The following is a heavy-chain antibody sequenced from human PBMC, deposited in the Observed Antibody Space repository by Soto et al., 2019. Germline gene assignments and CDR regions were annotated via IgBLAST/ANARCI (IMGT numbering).Heavy chain of an antibody. CDR2: ISAYNDHT. Sequence: QVQLVQSGTEVKKPGASVKVSCKASGYIMTTYGVSWVRQAPGQGLEWVGWISAYNDHTNYAQKIQGRVTMTTDTSTSTAYMELRSLRSDDTAVYYCARGTYFDYWGQGTLVTVSS. CDR3: ARGTYFDY. CDR1: GYIMTTYG. J-gene: IGHJ4*02. D-gene: IGHD1-1*01. V-gene: IGHV1-18*01.